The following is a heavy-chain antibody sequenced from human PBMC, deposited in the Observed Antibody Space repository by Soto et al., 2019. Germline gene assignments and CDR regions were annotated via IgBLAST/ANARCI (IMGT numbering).Heavy chain of an antibody. D-gene: IGHD2-2*02. Sequence: EVQLVESGGGLVQPGGPLRLSCVASGFTFSDHYMDWVRQAPGKGLEWVGRTRNKANSYTTEYAASVKGRFTISRDDSKSSLYLQMNSLKTEDTAVYYCARGGYCISASCYTDYYAMDVWGQGTTVTVSS. J-gene: IGHJ6*02. CDR1: GFTFSDHY. CDR3: ARGGYCISASCYTDYYAMDV. CDR2: TRNKANSYTT. V-gene: IGHV3-72*01.